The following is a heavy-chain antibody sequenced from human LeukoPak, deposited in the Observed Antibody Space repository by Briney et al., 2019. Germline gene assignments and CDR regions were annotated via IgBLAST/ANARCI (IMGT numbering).Heavy chain of an antibody. J-gene: IGHJ5*02. CDR1: GGSITSGGYY. CDR2: IDHSGST. V-gene: IGHV4-30-2*01. Sequence: SETLSLTCTVSGGSITSGGYYWSWIRQPPGTGLEWIGFIDHSGSTYYNPSLKSRVTISADRSKNQFSLNLNAVTAADTAVYYCAREAGGHWFDPWGQGTLVTVSS. CDR3: AREAGGHWFDP.